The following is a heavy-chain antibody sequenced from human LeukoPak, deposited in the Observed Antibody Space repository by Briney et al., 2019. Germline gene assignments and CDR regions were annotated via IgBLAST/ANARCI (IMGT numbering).Heavy chain of an antibody. CDR3: ATTRKWLLSIDY. Sequence: ASVKVSCKVSGYTLTELSMHWVRQAPGKGLEWMGGFDPEDGETIYAQKFQGRVTMTEDTSTDTAYMRLSSLRSEDTAVYYCATTRKWLLSIDYWGQGTLVTVSS. CDR1: GYTLTELS. V-gene: IGHV1-24*01. J-gene: IGHJ4*02. D-gene: IGHD3-3*01. CDR2: FDPEDGET.